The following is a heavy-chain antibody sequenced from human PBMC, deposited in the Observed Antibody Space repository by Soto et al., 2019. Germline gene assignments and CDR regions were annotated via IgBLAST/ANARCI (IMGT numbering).Heavy chain of an antibody. CDR3: SRDRYYGSGSNYYYYYMDV. V-gene: IGHV3-21*01. CDR1: GFTFSSYS. D-gene: IGHD3-10*01. Sequence: GGSLRLSCAASGFTFSSYSMNWVRQAPGKGLEWVSSISSSSSYIYYEDSVKGRFTISRDNAKNSLYLQMNSLRAEDTAVYYCSRDRYYGSGSNYYYYYMDVWGKGTTVTVSS. J-gene: IGHJ6*03. CDR2: ISSSSSYI.